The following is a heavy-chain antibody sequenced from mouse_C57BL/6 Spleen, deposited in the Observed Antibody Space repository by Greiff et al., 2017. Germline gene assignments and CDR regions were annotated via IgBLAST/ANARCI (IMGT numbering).Heavy chain of an antibody. Sequence: QVQLQQPGAELVKPGASVKLSCKASGYTFTSYWMHWVKQRPGRGLEWIGRIDPNSGGTKYNEKFKSKATLTVDKPSSTAYMQLSSLTSEDSAVYYCARSEDYSNLWDYAMDYWGQGTSVTVSS. CDR1: GYTFTSYW. CDR2: IDPNSGGT. V-gene: IGHV1-72*01. CDR3: ARSEDYSNLWDYAMDY. D-gene: IGHD2-5*01. J-gene: IGHJ4*01.